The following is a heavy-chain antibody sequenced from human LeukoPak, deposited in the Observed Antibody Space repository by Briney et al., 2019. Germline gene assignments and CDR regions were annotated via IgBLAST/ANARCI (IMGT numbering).Heavy chain of an antibody. J-gene: IGHJ4*02. V-gene: IGHV3-20*04. D-gene: IGHD6-19*01. CDR3: AKDDSGWFDY. CDR2: INWNGGST. CDR1: GFTFDDYG. Sequence: TGGSLRLSCAASGFTFDDYGMSWVRHAPGKGLEWVSGINWNGGSTGYGDSVKGRFTISRDNAKNSLYLQMNSLRAEDTALYYCAKDDSGWFDYWGQGTLVTVSS.